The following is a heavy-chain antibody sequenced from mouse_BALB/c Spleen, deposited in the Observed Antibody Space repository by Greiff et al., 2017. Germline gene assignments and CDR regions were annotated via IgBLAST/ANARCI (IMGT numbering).Heavy chain of an antibody. CDR1: GFTFSSYA. Sequence: EVKLMESGGGLVKPGGSLKLSCAASGFTFSSYAMSWVRQTPEKRLEWVASISSGGSTYYPDSVKGRFTISRDNARNILYLQMSSLRSEDTAMYYCANYYRYDEGYAMDYWGQGTSVTVSS. J-gene: IGHJ4*01. CDR3: ANYYRYDEGYAMDY. D-gene: IGHD2-14*01. CDR2: ISSGGST. V-gene: IGHV5-6-5*01.